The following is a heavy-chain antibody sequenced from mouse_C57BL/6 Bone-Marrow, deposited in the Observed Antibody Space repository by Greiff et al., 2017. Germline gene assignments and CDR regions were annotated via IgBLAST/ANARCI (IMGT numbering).Heavy chain of an antibody. CDR2: IDPEDGDT. Sequence: EVQLQQSGAELVRPGASVKLSCTASGFNIKDYYMHWVKQRPEQGLEWIGRIDPEDGDTEYAPKFQGKATMTADTSSNTAYLPLSSLTSEDTAVYYCTTGDYYGSSKYYYAMDYWGQGTSVTVSS. CDR1: GFNIKDYY. CDR3: TTGDYYGSSKYYYAMDY. J-gene: IGHJ4*01. V-gene: IGHV14-1*01. D-gene: IGHD1-1*01.